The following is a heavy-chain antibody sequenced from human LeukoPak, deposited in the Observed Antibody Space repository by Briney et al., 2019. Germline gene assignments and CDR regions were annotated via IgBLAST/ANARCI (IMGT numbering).Heavy chain of an antibody. CDR2: VTGGGET. J-gene: IGHJ4*02. Sequence: PGGSLRLSCAASGFIFSTYAMSWVRQAPGKEMEWVSTVTGGGETYDADPVKGRFTVSRDNSKNTVYMEMKSLRVEDTAVYYCVKRSGTLRTIDYWGQGSLVIVSS. CDR1: GFIFSTYA. V-gene: IGHV3-23*01. D-gene: IGHD3-10*01. CDR3: VKRSGTLRTIDY.